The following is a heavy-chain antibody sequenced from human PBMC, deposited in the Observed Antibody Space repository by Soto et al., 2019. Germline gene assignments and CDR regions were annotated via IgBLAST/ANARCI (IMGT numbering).Heavy chain of an antibody. CDR2: IYYSGST. CDR1: GGSISSYY. CDR3: ARDNGREQYYDSSGYWYYFDY. Sequence: SETQSLTSAVSGGSISSYYWSWIRQPPGRGLEWIGYIYYSGSTNYNPSLKSRATISVDTSKNQFSLKLSSVTAADTAVYYCARDNGREQYYDSSGYWYYFDYWGQGTLVTVSS. D-gene: IGHD3-22*01. J-gene: IGHJ4*02. V-gene: IGHV4-59*01.